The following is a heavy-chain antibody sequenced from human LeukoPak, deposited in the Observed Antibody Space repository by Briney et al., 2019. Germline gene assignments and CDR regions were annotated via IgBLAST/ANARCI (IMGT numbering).Heavy chain of an antibody. CDR1: GGTFSSYA. D-gene: IGHD3-22*01. Sequence: GASVKVSCKAFGGTFSSYAIRWVRQAPGQGLEWMGGIIPIFGTANYAQKFQGRVTITADESTSTAYMELSSLRSEDTAVYYCARPEGDYYDSSGYYHYWGQGTLVTVSS. V-gene: IGHV1-69*13. CDR3: ARPEGDYYDSSGYYHY. CDR2: IIPIFGTA. J-gene: IGHJ4*02.